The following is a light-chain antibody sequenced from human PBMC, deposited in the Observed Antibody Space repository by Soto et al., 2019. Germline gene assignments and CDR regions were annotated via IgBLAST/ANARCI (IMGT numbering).Light chain of an antibody. CDR3: QQYNNWPPT. J-gene: IGKJ1*01. CDR1: QSVSSN. V-gene: IGKV3-15*01. CDR2: GAS. Sequence: EIVMTQSPATLSVSPGERATLSCRASQSVSSNLAWYQQKPGQAPRLLIYGASTRATGIPARFSGSGSGTEFTLTISRLQSEDVEVYYCQQYNNWPPTFGQGTKVEIK.